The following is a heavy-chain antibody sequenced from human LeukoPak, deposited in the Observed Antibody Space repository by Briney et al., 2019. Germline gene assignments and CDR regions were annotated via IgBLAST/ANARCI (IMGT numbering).Heavy chain of an antibody. Sequence: GGSLRLSCAASGFIFSSYEMNWVRQAPGKGLEWVSAISGSGGSTSYADSVKGRFTISRDNSKNTLYLQMNSLRADDTAVYYCAKGGRYCSGGNCYSFDYWGQGTLVTVSS. CDR1: GFIFSSYE. V-gene: IGHV3-23*01. CDR3: AKGGRYCSGGNCYSFDY. J-gene: IGHJ4*02. D-gene: IGHD2-15*01. CDR2: ISGSGGST.